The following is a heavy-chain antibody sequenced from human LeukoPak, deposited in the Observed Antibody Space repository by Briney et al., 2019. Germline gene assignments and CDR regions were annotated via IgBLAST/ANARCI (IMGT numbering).Heavy chain of an antibody. V-gene: IGHV3-30-3*01. CDR3: AGDILTGYYAFDY. CDR1: GFTFSSYA. Sequence: GGSLRLSCAASGFTFSSYAMHWVRQAPGKGLEWVAVISYDGSNKYYADSVKGRFTISRDNSKNTLYLQMNSLRAEDTAVYYCAGDILTGYYAFDYWGQGTLVTVSS. D-gene: IGHD3-9*01. J-gene: IGHJ4*02. CDR2: ISYDGSNK.